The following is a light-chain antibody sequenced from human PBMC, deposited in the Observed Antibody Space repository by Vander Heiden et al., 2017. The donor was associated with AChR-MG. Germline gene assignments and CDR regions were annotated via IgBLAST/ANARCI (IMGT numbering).Light chain of an antibody. J-gene: IGKJ4*01. V-gene: IGKV1-39*01. CDR2: AAK. CDR1: QNIINY. Sequence: DIQMTQSPSSLSASVGDRVTITCRASQNIINYVNWYQQRPGKAPRLLIYAAKNLQSGVPSRFTGSGSETDFTLTISGLQAEDFATYYWQQNFTSVTFGCGTKVEIK. CDR3: QQNFTSVT.